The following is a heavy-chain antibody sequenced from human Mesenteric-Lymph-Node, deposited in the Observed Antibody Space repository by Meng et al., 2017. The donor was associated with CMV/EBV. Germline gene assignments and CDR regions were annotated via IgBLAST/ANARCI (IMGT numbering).Heavy chain of an antibody. D-gene: IGHD2-2*01. CDR3: ARDQVVPAAISWEYGMDV. CDR2: ISSSGSTI. V-gene: IGHV3-48*03. CDR1: GFTFSSYE. J-gene: IGHJ6*02. Sequence: GGSLRLSCAASGFTFSSYEMNWVRQAPGKGLEWVSYISSSGSTIYYADSVKGRFTISRDNAKNSLYLQMNSLRAEDTAVYYCARDQVVPAAISWEYGMDVWGQGTTVTVSS.